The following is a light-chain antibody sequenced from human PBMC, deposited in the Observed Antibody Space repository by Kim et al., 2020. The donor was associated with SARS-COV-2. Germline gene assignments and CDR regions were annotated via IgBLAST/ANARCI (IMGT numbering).Light chain of an antibody. CDR2: DVT. J-gene: IGLJ3*02. CDR3: SSYTSSSTDWV. Sequence: QSITISCTGTSSDVGGYNSVSWYQQHPGKAPKLMIYDVTNRPSGVSNRFSGSKSGNTASLTISGLQAEDEADYYCSSYTSSSTDWVFGGGTKLTVL. CDR1: SSDVGGYNS. V-gene: IGLV2-14*03.